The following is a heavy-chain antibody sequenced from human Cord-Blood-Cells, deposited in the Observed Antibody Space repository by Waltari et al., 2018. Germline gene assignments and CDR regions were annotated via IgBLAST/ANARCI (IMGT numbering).Heavy chain of an antibody. CDR2: ISSSSSYI. J-gene: IGHJ4*02. Sequence: EVQLVESGGGLVKPGGSLRLSCAASGFTSSSYSMNWVRQAPGKGLEGVSSISSSSSYIYYADSVKGRFTISRDNAKNSLYLQMNSLRAEDTAVYYCARLGGEYSSSSGGYWGQGTLVTVSS. CDR3: ARLGGEYSSSSGGY. V-gene: IGHV3-21*01. D-gene: IGHD6-6*01. CDR1: GFTSSSYS.